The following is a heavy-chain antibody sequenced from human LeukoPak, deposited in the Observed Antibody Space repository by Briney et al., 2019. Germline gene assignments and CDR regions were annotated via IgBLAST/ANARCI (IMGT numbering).Heavy chain of an antibody. CDR3: ARQERWELLLEDY. CDR1: GDSFISSSYY. D-gene: IGHD1-26*01. Sequence: PSETLSLTCTVSGDSFISSSYYWGWVRQPPGEGLEWIGEINHSGSTNYNPSLKSRVTISVDTSKNQFSLKLSSVTAADTAVYYCARQERWELLLEDYWGQGTLVTVSS. J-gene: IGHJ4*02. V-gene: IGHV4-39*01. CDR2: INHSGST.